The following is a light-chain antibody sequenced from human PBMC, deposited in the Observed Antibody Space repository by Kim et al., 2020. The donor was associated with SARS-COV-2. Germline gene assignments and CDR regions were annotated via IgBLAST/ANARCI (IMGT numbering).Light chain of an antibody. CDR2: GKN. J-gene: IGLJ2*01. CDR1: SLRLYY. V-gene: IGLV3-19*01. CDR3: NSRDNSGYYVV. Sequence: SSELTQDPAVSVALGQTVTITCQGDSLRLYYASWYQQKPGQAPQLVIYGKNSRPSGIPDRFSGSSSENTASLTITGAQAEDEADYYCNSRDNSGYYVVFGGGTKVTVL.